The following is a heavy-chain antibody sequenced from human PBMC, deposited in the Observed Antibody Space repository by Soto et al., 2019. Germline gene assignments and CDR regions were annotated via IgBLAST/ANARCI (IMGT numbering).Heavy chain of an antibody. CDR3: AREKSSWYDY. D-gene: IGHD6-13*01. CDR2: MNPNSGST. J-gene: IGHJ4*02. V-gene: IGHV1-8*01. Sequence: ASVKVSCEASGYTFTSYDINWVRQATGQGLEWMGWMNPNSGSTVYAQKFQGRVTMTRNTSISTAYMELSSLRSEDTAVYYCAREKSSWYDYWGQGTLVTVSS. CDR1: GYTFTSYD.